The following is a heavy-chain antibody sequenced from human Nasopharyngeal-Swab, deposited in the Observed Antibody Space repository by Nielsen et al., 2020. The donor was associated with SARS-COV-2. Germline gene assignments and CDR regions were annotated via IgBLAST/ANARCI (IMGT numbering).Heavy chain of an antibody. J-gene: IGHJ4*02. Sequence: LSLTCAASGFTFDDYGMSWVRQTTGKGLEWVAGIEWNGDSSGYADSVKGRFTISRDNAKNSLYLEMNSLRTEDTALYYCARGGSSGSSVIDYWGQGTLVTVSS. V-gene: IGHV3-20*04. D-gene: IGHD1-26*01. CDR3: ARGGSSGSSVIDY. CDR1: GFTFDDYG. CDR2: IEWNGDSS.